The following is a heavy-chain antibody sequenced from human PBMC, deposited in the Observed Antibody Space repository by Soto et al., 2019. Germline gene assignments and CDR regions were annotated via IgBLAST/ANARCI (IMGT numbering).Heavy chain of an antibody. V-gene: IGHV4-30-4*01. Sequence: SETLSLTCTVSGGSISSGDYYWSWIGQPPGKGLEWIGYIYYSGSTYYNPSLKSRVTISVDTSKNQFSLKLSSVTAADTAVYYCAREVVVSPYYFDYWGQGTLVTVSS. CDR2: IYYSGST. D-gene: IGHD3-22*01. CDR3: AREVVVSPYYFDY. CDR1: GGSISSGDYY. J-gene: IGHJ4*02.